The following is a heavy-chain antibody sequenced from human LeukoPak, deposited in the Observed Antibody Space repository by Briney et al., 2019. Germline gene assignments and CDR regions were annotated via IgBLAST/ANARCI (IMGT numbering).Heavy chain of an antibody. CDR1: GFSFASYA. V-gene: IGHV3-23*01. CDR2: ISGSGGST. D-gene: IGHD6-13*01. J-gene: IGHJ3*02. CDR3: AKGLFNLGIDAAGNHGPHDAFDI. Sequence: PGGSLRLSCAASGFSFASYAMSWVRQAPGKGLEWVSAISGSGGSTYYADSVKGRFTISRDNSKNTLYLQMNSLRAEDTAVYYCAKGLFNLGIDAAGNHGPHDAFDIWGQGTMVTVSS.